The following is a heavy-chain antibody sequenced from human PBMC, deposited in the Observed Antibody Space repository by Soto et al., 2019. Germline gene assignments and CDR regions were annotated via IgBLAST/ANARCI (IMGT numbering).Heavy chain of an antibody. J-gene: IGHJ4*02. CDR1: GFSVSNYH. CDR2: ITVGDVT. V-gene: IGHV3-66*01. CDR3: AGGRDYSKGGDH. Sequence: EVQLVDSGGGLVQPGGSLRLSCAASGFSVSNYHMNWVRQAPGKGLEWDSIITVGDVTYYADSVKGRFTNSRDISRNTVYLQMNSLRGDDTAVYYCAGGRDYSKGGDHWGQGTLVIVSS. D-gene: IGHD4-4*01.